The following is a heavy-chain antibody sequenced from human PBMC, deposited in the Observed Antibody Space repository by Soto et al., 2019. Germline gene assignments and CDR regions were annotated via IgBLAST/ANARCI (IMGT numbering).Heavy chain of an antibody. D-gene: IGHD3-10*01. V-gene: IGHV2-5*01. Sequence: SGPTLVKPTQTLTLTCTFSGFSLSTSGVGVGWIRQPPGKALEWLALIYWNDDKRYSPSLKSRLTITKDTSKNQVVLTMTNMDPVDTATYYCAHNRGRDSLGRVYYYGMDVWGQGTTVTVSS. J-gene: IGHJ6*02. CDR1: GFSLSTSGVG. CDR3: AHNRGRDSLGRVYYYGMDV. CDR2: IYWNDDK.